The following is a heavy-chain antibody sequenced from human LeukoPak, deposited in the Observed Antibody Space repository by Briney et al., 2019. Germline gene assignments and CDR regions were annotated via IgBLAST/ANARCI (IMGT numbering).Heavy chain of an antibody. V-gene: IGHV5-51*01. D-gene: IGHD4-11*01. CDR1: GYSFTSYW. CDR2: IYPGDSDT. J-gene: IGHJ6*02. Sequence: GESLKISCKGSGYSFTSYWIGWVRQMPGKGLEWMGIIYPGDSDTRYSPSFQGQVTISADKSISTAYLQWSSLKASDTAMYYCARQRSNYSKRYYYYGMDGWGQGTTVTVSS. CDR3: ARQRSNYSKRYYYYGMDG.